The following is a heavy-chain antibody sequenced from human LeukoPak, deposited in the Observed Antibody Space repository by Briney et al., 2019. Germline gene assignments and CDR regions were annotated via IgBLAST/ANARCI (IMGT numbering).Heavy chain of an antibody. V-gene: IGHV3-53*01. CDR3: ARDRRGPEAFDI. CDR1: GFTVSSNY. D-gene: IGHD1-14*01. J-gene: IGHJ3*02. Sequence: GGSLRLSCAASGFTVSSNYMSWVRQAPRKGLEWVSVIYSGGSTYYADSVKGRFTISRDNSKNTLYLQMNSLRAEDIAVYYCARDRRGPEAFDIWGQGTMVTVSS. CDR2: IYSGGST.